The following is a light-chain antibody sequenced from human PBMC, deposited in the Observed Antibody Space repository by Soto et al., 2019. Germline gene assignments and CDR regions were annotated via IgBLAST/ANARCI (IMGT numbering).Light chain of an antibody. V-gene: IGKV1-5*03. CDR1: QSISSW. Sequence: DIQMTQSPSTLSASVGDRVTITCRASQSISSWLAWYQQKPGKAPKLLIYKASNLESGVPSRFSGSGSGTEFTLTISSLQPDDFATYYCQQYNGFYTFGQGTKLEIK. CDR2: KAS. J-gene: IGKJ2*01. CDR3: QQYNGFYT.